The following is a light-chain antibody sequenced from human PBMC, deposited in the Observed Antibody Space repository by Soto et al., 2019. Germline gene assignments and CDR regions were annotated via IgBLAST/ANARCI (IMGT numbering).Light chain of an antibody. V-gene: IGLV1-44*01. CDR2: SNN. Sequence: QSVLTQPPSASGTPGQRVTISCSGSSSNIGSNTVNWYLQLPGTAPKLLIYSNNQRPSGVPDRISGSKSGTSASLAINGLQSEDEADYFCAAWDDSLNGLYVFGTGTKVNVL. J-gene: IGLJ1*01. CDR1: SSNIGSNT. CDR3: AAWDDSLNGLYV.